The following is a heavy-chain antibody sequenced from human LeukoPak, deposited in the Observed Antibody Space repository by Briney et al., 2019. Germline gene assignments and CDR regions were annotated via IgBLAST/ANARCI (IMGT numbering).Heavy chain of an antibody. J-gene: IGHJ4*02. Sequence: GGSLRLSCAASGFTFSSYEMNWVRQAPGKGLEWVSYISSSGSTIYYADSVKGRFTISRDNAKNSLYLQMNSLRAEDTAVYYCHYYDSGGYYQKEYYFDYWGQGTLVTVSS. D-gene: IGHD3-22*01. CDR1: GFTFSSYE. V-gene: IGHV3-48*03. CDR2: ISSSGSTI. CDR3: HYYDSGGYYQKEYYFDY.